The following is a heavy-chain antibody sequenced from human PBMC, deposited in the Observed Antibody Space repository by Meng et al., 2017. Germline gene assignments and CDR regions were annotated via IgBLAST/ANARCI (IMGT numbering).Heavy chain of an antibody. CDR1: GFTFSSYW. V-gene: IGHV3-7*01. J-gene: IGHJ6*02. Sequence: GESRKISCAASGFTFSSYWMSWVRQAPGKGLEWVANIKQDGSEKYYVDSVKGRFTISRDNAKNSLYLQMNSLRAEDTAVYYCARDPPGLLWFGEYYYYYGMDVWGQGTTVTVSS. CDR2: IKQDGSEK. CDR3: ARDPPGLLWFGEYYYYYGMDV. D-gene: IGHD3-10*01.